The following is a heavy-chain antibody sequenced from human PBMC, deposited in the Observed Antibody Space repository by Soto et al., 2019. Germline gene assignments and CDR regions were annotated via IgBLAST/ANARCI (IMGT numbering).Heavy chain of an antibody. J-gene: IGHJ6*02. Sequence: GASVKVSCKASGYTFTSSDVNWARQATGQGLEWMGWMSPNSGNTGYAQKFQGRVTMTRNTSIGTAYMELSSLRSEDTAVYYCAISYGDYVAYYFGMDVWGQGTTVTVSS. CDR1: GYTFTSSD. CDR2: MSPNSGNT. V-gene: IGHV1-8*01. CDR3: AISYGDYVAYYFGMDV. D-gene: IGHD4-17*01.